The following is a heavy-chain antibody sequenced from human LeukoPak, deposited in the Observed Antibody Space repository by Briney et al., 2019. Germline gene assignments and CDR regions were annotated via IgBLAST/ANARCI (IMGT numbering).Heavy chain of an antibody. CDR3: ARGRQPGYFQH. CDR1: GGSFSGYY. V-gene: IGHV4-34*01. J-gene: IGHJ1*01. D-gene: IGHD3-10*01. Sequence: SETLSLTCAVYGGSFSGYYWSWIRQPPGKGLEWIGEINHSGSTNYNPSLKSRVTIAVDTSKNQFSLKLSSVTAADTAVYYCARGRQPGYFQHWGQGTLVTVSS. CDR2: INHSGST.